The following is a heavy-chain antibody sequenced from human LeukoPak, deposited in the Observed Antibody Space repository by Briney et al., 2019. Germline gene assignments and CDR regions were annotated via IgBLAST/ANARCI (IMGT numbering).Heavy chain of an antibody. V-gene: IGHV1-2*02. CDR1: GYTYTDYY. D-gene: IGHD2-15*01. J-gene: IGHJ4*02. CDR2: INPRDGGT. CDR3: AREGNGLLSKDLDY. Sequence: ASVKVSCKGSGYTYTDYYLHWVRQAPGQGLEWVGYINPRDGGTSSPPNFRGRVTMTTDASSSTVYMELSRLTSDDTAIYYCAREGNGLLSKDLDYWGQGTLVTVSS.